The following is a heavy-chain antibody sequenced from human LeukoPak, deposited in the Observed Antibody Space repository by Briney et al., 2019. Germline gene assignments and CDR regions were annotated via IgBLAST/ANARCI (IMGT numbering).Heavy chain of an antibody. CDR3: VRIPNTAGFPNWFDP. D-gene: IGHD2-2*02. Sequence: GGSLRLSCAGSGFTFSTHTMNWVRQAPGGGLEWVSSIGANSDAVYYADSVKGRFTISRDNAKNPLYLQMNSLRTEDTAVYYCVRIPNTAGFPNWFDPWGRGTLVTVSS. J-gene: IGHJ5*02. CDR2: IGANSDAV. CDR1: GFTFSTHT. V-gene: IGHV3-21*01.